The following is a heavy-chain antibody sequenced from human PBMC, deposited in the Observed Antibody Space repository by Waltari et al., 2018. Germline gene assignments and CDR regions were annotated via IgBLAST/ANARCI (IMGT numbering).Heavy chain of an antibody. CDR2: IIPSFVTA. D-gene: IGHD6-13*01. Sequence: QVQLLQSGAGVKKLGSSVKVSCTASGGPFSSYAITWVRQAPGQGLEWMGRIIPSFVTANYAQKFQGRVTITRDTSASTAYMELSSLRSEDTAVYYCARLGGIAAAYYFDYWGQGTLVTVSS. CDR1: GGPFSSYA. CDR3: ARLGGIAAAYYFDY. J-gene: IGHJ4*02. V-gene: IGHV1-69*05.